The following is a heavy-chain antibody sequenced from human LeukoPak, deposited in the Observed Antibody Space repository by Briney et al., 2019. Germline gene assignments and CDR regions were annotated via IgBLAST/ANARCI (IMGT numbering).Heavy chain of an antibody. CDR2: ISSSSSYT. CDR1: GFTFSDYY. D-gene: IGHD5-12*01. CDR3: PRVSMVFNGYDWDYYFDY. V-gene: IGHV3-11*05. Sequence: GGSLRLSCAASGFTFSDYYMSWTRQAPGKGLEWVSYISSSSSYTNYADSVKGRFTISRDNAKNSLYLQMNSLRAEDTTVYYCPRVSMVFNGYDWDYYFDYWGQGTLVTVSS. J-gene: IGHJ4*02.